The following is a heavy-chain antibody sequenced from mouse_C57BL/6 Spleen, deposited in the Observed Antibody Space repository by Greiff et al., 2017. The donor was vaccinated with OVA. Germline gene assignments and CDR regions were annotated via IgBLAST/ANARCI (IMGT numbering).Heavy chain of an antibody. CDR3: AIEELFYGSSDY. CDR1: GYTFTSYT. Sequence: VQLQQSGAELARPGASVKMSCKASGYTFTSYTMHWVKQRPGQGLEWIGYINPSSGYTKYNQKFKDKATLTADKSSSTAYSQLSSLTSEDSAGYYCAIEELFYGSSDYWGQGTTLTVSS. J-gene: IGHJ2*01. V-gene: IGHV1-4*01. D-gene: IGHD1-1*01. CDR2: INPSSGYT.